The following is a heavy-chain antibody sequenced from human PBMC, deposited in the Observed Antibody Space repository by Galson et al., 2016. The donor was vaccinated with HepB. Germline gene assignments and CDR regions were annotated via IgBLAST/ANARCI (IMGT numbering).Heavy chain of an antibody. J-gene: IGHJ4*02. V-gene: IGHV4-39*01. CDR2: IHSTAKG. CDR1: CDSPRTSKYN. CDR3: WSRGPALNPPHFAFQSRVTISVDSSKTQFSLNLISVTAADTAVYYCARRRPGTNPHYFDF. Sequence: SDTLCLTCTVSCDSPRTSKYNWGWIRQPPGRRQEWIGTIHSTAKGYYTPSLNSLVTMSVDTSNNPFSLKLSPVTAAHWALYSSWSRGPALNPPHFAFQSRVTISVDSSKTQFSLNLISVTAADTAVYYCARRRPGTNPHYFDFWGQGILVTVSS. D-gene: IGHD6-6*01.